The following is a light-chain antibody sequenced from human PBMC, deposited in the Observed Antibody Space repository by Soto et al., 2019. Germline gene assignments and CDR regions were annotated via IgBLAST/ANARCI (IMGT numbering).Light chain of an antibody. J-gene: IGLJ1*01. V-gene: IGLV2-14*03. CDR2: DVA. Sequence: QSALTQPGSVSDSPGQSITISFTGTSSDVGGSNFVSWYQQHPGKHPKLIIYDVANRPSGVANRFAGSKSGSTAPLIISRLQTEDEADYYCVSYAPSTPDVLGTGTQVTVL. CDR3: VSYAPSTPDV. CDR1: SSDVGGSNF.